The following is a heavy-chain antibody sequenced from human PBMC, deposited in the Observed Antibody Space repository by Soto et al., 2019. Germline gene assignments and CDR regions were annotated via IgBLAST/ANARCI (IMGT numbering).Heavy chain of an antibody. D-gene: IGHD5-12*01. J-gene: IGHJ4*02. V-gene: IGHV3-7*05. CDR3: ARSRDGYNYHYFDY. Sequence: GGSLRLSCAASGFTFSSYWMSWVRQAPGKGLEWVANIKQDGSEKYYVDSVKGRFTISRDNAKNSLYLQMNSLRAEDTAVYYCARSRDGYNYHYFDYWGQGTLVTVSS. CDR1: GFTFSSYW. CDR2: IKQDGSEK.